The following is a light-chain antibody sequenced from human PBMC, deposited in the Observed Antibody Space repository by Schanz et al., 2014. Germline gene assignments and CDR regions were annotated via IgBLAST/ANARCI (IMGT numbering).Light chain of an antibody. CDR3: QQSYSTPFT. V-gene: IGKV1-12*02. Sequence: DIQMTQSPSSVSASVGDRVTITCRASQGISSWVAWYQQKPGKAPELLIYAASSLESGVPSRFSGSGSGTDFTLTISSLQPEDFATYYCQQSYSTPFTFGPGTKVDIK. J-gene: IGKJ3*01. CDR1: QGISSW. CDR2: AAS.